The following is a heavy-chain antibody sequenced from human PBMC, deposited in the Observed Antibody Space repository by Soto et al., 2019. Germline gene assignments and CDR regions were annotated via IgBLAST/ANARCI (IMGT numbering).Heavy chain of an antibody. J-gene: IGHJ6*02. D-gene: IGHD3-3*01. CDR2: INHSGST. CDR1: GGSFSGYY. CDR3: ARNGSYYGFWSGYYFGGGMDV. Sequence: QVQLQQWGAGLLKPSETLSLTCAVYGGSFSGYYWSWIRQPPGKGLEWIGEINHSGSTNYNPSLKSRVTISVDTSKNQFSLKLSSVTAADTAVYYCARNGSYYGFWSGYYFGGGMDVWGQGTTVTVSS. V-gene: IGHV4-34*01.